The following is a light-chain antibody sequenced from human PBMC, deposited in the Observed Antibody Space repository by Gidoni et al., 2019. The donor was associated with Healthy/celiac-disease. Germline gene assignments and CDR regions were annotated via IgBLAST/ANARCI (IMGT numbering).Light chain of an antibody. CDR3: QQYYSTPPT. J-gene: IGKJ2*01. V-gene: IGKV4-1*01. CDR1: QSVLYSSNNKNY. CDR2: WAS. Sequence: IVMTQSPSSLSVSLGERATINCKSSQSVLYSSNNKNYLDWYQQKPGQPPKLLIYWASTRESGVPDRFSGSGSGTDFTLTISSLQAEDVAVYYCQQYYSTPPTFXXXTKLEIK.